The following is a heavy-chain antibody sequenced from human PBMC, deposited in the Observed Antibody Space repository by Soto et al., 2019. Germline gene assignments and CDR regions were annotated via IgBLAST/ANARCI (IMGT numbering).Heavy chain of an antibody. CDR3: AIIILRSGMEY. J-gene: IGHJ4*02. D-gene: IGHD1-1*01. V-gene: IGHV1-69*02. CDR2: IIPILGIA. Sequence: QVQLVQSGAEVKKPGSSVKVSCKASGGTFSSYTISWVRQAPGQGLEWMGRIIPILGIANYAQKFQGRVTITADKSTSSAYMELSSLRSEDTAVYYCAIIILRSGMEYWGQGTLVTVSS. CDR1: GGTFSSYT.